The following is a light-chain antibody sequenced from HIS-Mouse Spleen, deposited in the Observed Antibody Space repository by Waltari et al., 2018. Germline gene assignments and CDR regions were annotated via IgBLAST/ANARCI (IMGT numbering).Light chain of an antibody. CDR2: DVS. CDR1: SSDVGGYNY. CDR3: SSYTSSSFNVV. V-gene: IGLV2-14*03. Sequence: QSALTQPASVSGSPGQSITISCTGTSSDVGGYNYVSWYQQHPGKAPKRMIYDVSKRPSGVSNRFSGSKSGNTASLTISGLQAEDEADYYCSSYTSSSFNVVFGGGTKLTVL. J-gene: IGLJ2*01.